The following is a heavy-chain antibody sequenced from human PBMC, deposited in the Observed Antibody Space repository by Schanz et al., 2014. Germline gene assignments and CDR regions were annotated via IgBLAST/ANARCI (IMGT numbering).Heavy chain of an antibody. V-gene: IGHV3-30-3*01. Sequence: QVQLVESGGGVVQPGGSLRLSCAASGFTFNSYAFHWVRQAPGKGLEWVALISYDGTTKYYADSVKGRFTISRDNSKNTLYLQMNSLRADDTAVYYCARDLLVSHYDFWSGYDYWGQGTLVTVSS. J-gene: IGHJ4*02. CDR3: ARDLLVSHYDFWSGYDY. D-gene: IGHD3-3*01. CDR1: GFTFNSYA. CDR2: ISYDGTTK.